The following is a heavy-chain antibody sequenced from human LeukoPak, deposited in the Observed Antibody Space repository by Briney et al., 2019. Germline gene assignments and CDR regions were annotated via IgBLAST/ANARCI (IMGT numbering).Heavy chain of an antibody. J-gene: IGHJ3*02. CDR1: GYTFTSYA. CDR2: INTNTGNP. D-gene: IGHD3-3*01. Sequence: ASVKVSCKASGYTFTSYAMNGVRQAPGQGGEWMGWINTNTGNPTYSQGFTGRCVFSLDPSVSTAYMHISSLQAEDTAVYYCESSPYFHYDFRSGYYHADDFDIWGKGTMVTVSS. V-gene: IGHV7-4-1*02. CDR3: ESSPYFHYDFRSGYYHADDFDI.